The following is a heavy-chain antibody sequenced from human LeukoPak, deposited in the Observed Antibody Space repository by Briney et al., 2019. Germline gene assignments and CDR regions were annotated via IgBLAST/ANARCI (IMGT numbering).Heavy chain of an antibody. Sequence: SETLSLTCTVSGDSIRSSTYYWGWIRQPPGKGLEWIGSTYYSGSAYYNPSLGSRVAISVDTSKNHFSLNLTSVTAADTGVYYCARHPGVAAALFSWGQGIQVTVSS. V-gene: IGHV4-39*02. CDR3: ARHPGVAAALFS. J-gene: IGHJ5*02. CDR1: GDSIRSSTYY. D-gene: IGHD6-13*01. CDR2: TYYSGSA.